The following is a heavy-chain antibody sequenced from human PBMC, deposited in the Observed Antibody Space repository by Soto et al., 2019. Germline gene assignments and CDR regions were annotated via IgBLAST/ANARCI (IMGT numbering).Heavy chain of an antibody. D-gene: IGHD2-15*01. CDR2: INHSGST. Sequence: QVQLQQWGAGLLKPSETLSLTCAVYGGSFSGYYWSWIRQPPGKGLEWIGEINHSGSTNYNPSLKSRVTISVDTSKNQFSLKLSSVTAADTAVYYCARGPRGGGNPPQNYYYYGMDVWGQGTTVTVSS. V-gene: IGHV4-34*01. J-gene: IGHJ6*02. CDR1: GGSFSGYY. CDR3: ARGPRGGGNPPQNYYYYGMDV.